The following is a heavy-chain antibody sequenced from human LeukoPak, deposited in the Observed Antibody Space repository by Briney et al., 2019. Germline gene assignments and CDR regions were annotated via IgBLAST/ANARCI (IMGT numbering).Heavy chain of an antibody. CDR1: GFTVSTNY. J-gene: IGHJ4*02. CDR3: ARIRSDSSGWYEFDY. CDR2: ISVGGTT. D-gene: IGHD6-19*01. Sequence: PGGSLRLSCAASGFTVSTNYMSWVRQVSGEGLEFVSLISVGGTTHYADSAQGRFSISSDNSKNTLHLQMNSLIAEDTTLDYCARIRSDSSGWYEFDYWGQGTLVTVSS. V-gene: IGHV3-53*01.